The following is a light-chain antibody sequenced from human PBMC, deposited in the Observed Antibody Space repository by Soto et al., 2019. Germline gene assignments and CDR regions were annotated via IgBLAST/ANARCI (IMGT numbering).Light chain of an antibody. V-gene: IGLV1-51*01. CDR3: GTWDSSLTSGIV. Sequence: QSVLTQPPSVSAAPGQRGTISCSGSSSNIGRKYVSWYQQVPGTAPKLLIYDDNKRPAAIPDRFSGSKSCTSATMGITGLQTGDEADYFCGTWDSSLTSGIVFGGGTKLTVL. J-gene: IGLJ3*02. CDR1: SSNIGRKY. CDR2: DDN.